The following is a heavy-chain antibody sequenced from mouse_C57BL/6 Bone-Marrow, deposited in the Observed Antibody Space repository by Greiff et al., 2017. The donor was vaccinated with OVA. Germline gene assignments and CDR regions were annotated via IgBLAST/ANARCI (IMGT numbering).Heavy chain of an antibody. Sequence: EVKLMESGGGLVQPGESLKLSCESNEYEFPSHDMSWVRKTPEKRLELVAAINSDGGSTYYPDTMERRFIISRDNTKKTLYLQMSSLRSEDTALYYCARRGSSGYANYFDYWGQGTTLTVSS. D-gene: IGHD3-2*02. CDR3: ARRGSSGYANYFDY. V-gene: IGHV5-2*01. J-gene: IGHJ2*01. CDR1: EYEFPSHD. CDR2: INSDGGST.